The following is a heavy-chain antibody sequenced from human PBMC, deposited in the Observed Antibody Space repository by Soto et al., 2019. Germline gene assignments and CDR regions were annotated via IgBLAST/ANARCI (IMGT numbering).Heavy chain of an antibody. CDR2: IIPALGTA. V-gene: IGHV1-69*08. D-gene: IGHD4-17*01. Sequence: QDQLVQSGAEVKKPGSSVKVSCKASGGTFSSHTFSWVRQAPGQGLEWMGRIIPALGTATYAQKFQGRVTITADESATTVYMELHSLSSEDTAVYYCARPYFGDYWYFDLWGRGTLVTVSS. CDR1: GGTFSSHT. CDR3: ARPYFGDYWYFDL. J-gene: IGHJ2*01.